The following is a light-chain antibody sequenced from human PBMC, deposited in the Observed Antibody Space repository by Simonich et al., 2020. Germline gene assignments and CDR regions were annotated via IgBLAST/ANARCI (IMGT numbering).Light chain of an antibody. Sequence: QSALTQPPSASGSPGQSVTISCTGTSSDVGGYNYVSWYQQHPGKAPKLMIYEVSKLPSGVPVRFSGSKSGNTASLTVSGLQAEDEADYYCSSYAGSNPLFGGGTKLTVL. CDR3: SSYAGSNPL. CDR2: EVS. J-gene: IGLJ2*01. CDR1: SSDVGGYNY. V-gene: IGLV2-8*01.